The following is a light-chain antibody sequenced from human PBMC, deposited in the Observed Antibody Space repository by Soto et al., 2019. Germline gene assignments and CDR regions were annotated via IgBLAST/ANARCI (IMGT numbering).Light chain of an antibody. CDR2: GAS. Sequence: TGFTQAPGILPLYPGVTATLSLRASQSVSNNYLAWYQQKPGQAPRLLIYGASNRATGIPDRFSGSGSGTDFTLTISRLEPEDFAVYYCQQYGSSGTFGQGTKVDIK. CDR3: QQYGSSGT. CDR1: QSVSNNY. J-gene: IGKJ1*01. V-gene: IGKV3-20*01.